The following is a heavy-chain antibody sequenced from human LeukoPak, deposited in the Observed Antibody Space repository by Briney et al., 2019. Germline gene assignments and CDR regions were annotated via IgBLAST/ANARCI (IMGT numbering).Heavy chain of an antibody. CDR3: ASMTSSLIALCFDY. CDR1: GFTFSSYW. CDR2: IKQDGSEK. J-gene: IGHJ4*02. Sequence: GGSLRLSCAASGFTFSSYWMSWVRQAPGKGLEWVANIKQDGSEKYYVDSVKGRFTISRDNAKNSLYLQMNSLRAEDTAVYYCASMTSSLIALCFDYWGQGTLVTVSS. V-gene: IGHV3-7*03. D-gene: IGHD6-13*01.